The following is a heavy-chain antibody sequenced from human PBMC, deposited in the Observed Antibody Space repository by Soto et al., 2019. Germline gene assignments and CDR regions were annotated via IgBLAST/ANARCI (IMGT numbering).Heavy chain of an antibody. CDR1: GGSFSGYY. D-gene: IGHD3-22*01. Sequence: SETLSLTCAVYGGSFSGYYLSWIRQPPGKGLEWIGEINHSGSTNYNPSLKSRVTISVDTSKNQFSLKLSSVTAADTAVYYCARFRIGVITPYYYYGMDVWGQGTTVTVSS. CDR2: INHSGST. J-gene: IGHJ6*02. CDR3: ARFRIGVITPYYYYGMDV. V-gene: IGHV4-34*01.